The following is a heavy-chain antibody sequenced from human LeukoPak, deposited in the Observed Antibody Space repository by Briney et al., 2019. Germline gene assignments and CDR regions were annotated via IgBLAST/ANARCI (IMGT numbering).Heavy chain of an antibody. D-gene: IGHD3-10*01. CDR3: AGDRGYLQFDY. Sequence: GGSLRLSCSASGFTFSRRWMSWVRQAPGKGLEWLAHIKEDGSQKYYGDSVKGRFTISRDNAENSLYLQLNSLRAEDTAMYYCAGDRGYLQFDYWGQGTLVTVSS. V-gene: IGHV3-7*03. CDR2: IKEDGSQK. J-gene: IGHJ4*02. CDR1: GFTFSRRW.